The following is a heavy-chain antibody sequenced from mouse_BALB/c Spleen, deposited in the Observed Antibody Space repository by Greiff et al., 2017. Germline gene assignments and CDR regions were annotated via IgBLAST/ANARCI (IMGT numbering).Heavy chain of an antibody. CDR1: GFTFSSYT. D-gene: IGHD1-1*01. V-gene: IGHV5-12-2*01. J-gene: IGHJ4*01. CDR3: ARHLRGCYYDRAMDY. CDR2: ISNGGGST. Sequence: EVQLVESGGGLVQPGGSLKLSCAASGFTFSSYTMSWVRQTPEKRLEWVAYISNGGGSTYYPDTVKGRFTISRDNAKNTLYLQMSSLKSEDTAMYYCARHLRGCYYDRAMDYWGQGTSVTVSS.